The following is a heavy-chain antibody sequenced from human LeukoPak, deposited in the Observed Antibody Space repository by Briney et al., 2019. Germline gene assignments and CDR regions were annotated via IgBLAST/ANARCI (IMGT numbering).Heavy chain of an antibody. CDR2: ISYDGSNK. CDR1: GFTFSSYA. V-gene: IGHV3-30*04. D-gene: IGHD2-21*02. Sequence: GGSLRLSCAASGFTFSSYAMHWVRQAPGKGLEGVAVISYDGSNKYYADSVKGRFTISRDNSKNTLYLQMNSLRAEDTAVYYCARDRGAYCGGDCFPGAFDIWGQGTMVTVSS. J-gene: IGHJ3*02. CDR3: ARDRGAYCGGDCFPGAFDI.